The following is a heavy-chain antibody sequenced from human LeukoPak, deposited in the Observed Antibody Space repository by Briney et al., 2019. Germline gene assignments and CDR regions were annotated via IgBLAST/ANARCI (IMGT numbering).Heavy chain of an antibody. V-gene: IGHV4-4*07. CDR3: ARAGYTISSYRFDY. J-gene: IGHJ4*02. Sequence: SETLSLNCSVSGGSIDSYWWSWIRQPAGKGLEFIGRIYTTGRTNYNPSLMSRVSMSVDTSKNKFSLELRSVTAADTAVYSCARAGYTISSYRFDYWGQGALVTVSS. CDR1: GGSIDSYW. D-gene: IGHD3-16*02. CDR2: IYTTGRT.